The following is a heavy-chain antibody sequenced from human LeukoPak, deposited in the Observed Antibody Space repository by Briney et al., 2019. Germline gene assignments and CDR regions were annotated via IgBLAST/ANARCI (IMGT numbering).Heavy chain of an antibody. J-gene: IGHJ5*02. CDR3: ARRPYCSGGSCRNWFDP. CDR1: GFTFSSYW. Sequence: GGSLRLSCAASGFTFSSYWMSWVRQAPGKGLEWVANIKQDGSEKYYVDSVKGRFTISRDNAKNSLYLQMNGLRAEDTAMYYCARRPYCSGGSCRNWFDPWGQGTLVTVSS. V-gene: IGHV3-7*03. D-gene: IGHD2-15*01. CDR2: IKQDGSEK.